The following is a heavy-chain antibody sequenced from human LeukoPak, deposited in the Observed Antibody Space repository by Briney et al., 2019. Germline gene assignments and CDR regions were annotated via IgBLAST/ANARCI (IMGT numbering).Heavy chain of an antibody. J-gene: IGHJ3*02. CDR1: GGSISSSSYY. V-gene: IGHV4-39*07. CDR2: IYYSGST. Sequence: SETLSLTCTVSGGSISSSSYYWGWIRQPPGKGLEWIGSIYYSGSTYYNPSLKSRVTISVDTSKNQFSLKLSSVTAADTAVYYCARDGSGDGYRLHAFDIWGQGTMVTVSS. D-gene: IGHD5-24*01. CDR3: ARDGSGDGYRLHAFDI.